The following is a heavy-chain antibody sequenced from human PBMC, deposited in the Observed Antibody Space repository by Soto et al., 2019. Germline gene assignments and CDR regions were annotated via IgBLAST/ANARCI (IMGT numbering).Heavy chain of an antibody. CDR3: ARDPKTSGGQHWEFNYFNX. Sequence: QAGGSLRLSCAASGFSFSISPMHWVRQAPGKGPEWVSLISYDGTNKFYADSVKARFTISRDNSKSTLYLQVDSLRPEDAAVYYCARDPKTSGGQHWEFNYFNXWGQGTLFTVSX. CDR2: ISYDGTNK. CDR1: GFSFSISP. J-gene: IGHJ4*02. D-gene: IGHD7-27*01. V-gene: IGHV3-30-3*01.